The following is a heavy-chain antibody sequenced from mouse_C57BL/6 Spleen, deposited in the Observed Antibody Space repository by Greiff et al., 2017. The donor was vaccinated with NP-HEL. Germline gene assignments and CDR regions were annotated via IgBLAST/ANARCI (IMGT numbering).Heavy chain of an antibody. CDR1: GYTFTSYW. V-gene: IGHV1-61*01. CDR3: ARKGYLYYGTLQNYFDY. Sequence: QVQLQQPGAELVRPGSSVKLSCKASGYTFTSYWMDWVKQRPGQGLEWIGNIYPSDSETHYNQKFKDKATLTVDKSSSTAYMQLSSLTSEDSAVYYCARKGYLYYGTLQNYFDYWGQGTTLTVSS. D-gene: IGHD2-1*01. CDR2: IYPSDSET. J-gene: IGHJ2*01.